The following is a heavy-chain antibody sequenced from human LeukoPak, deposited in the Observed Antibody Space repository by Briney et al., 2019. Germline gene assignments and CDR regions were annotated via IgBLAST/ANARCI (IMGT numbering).Heavy chain of an antibody. V-gene: IGHV4-59*01. J-gene: IGHJ4*02. D-gene: IGHD6-19*01. CDR1: GGSISNYY. CDR3: ARSLLAVYYFDS. Sequence: SETLSLTCTVSGGSISNYYWSWIRQPTGKGLEWIGYIYNSGSTNDNPSLKSTIYNPSLKSRVPISVDTSKNQFSLKMNSVTAADTAVYYCARSLLAVYYFDSWGQGTLVTVSS. CDR2: IYNSGST.